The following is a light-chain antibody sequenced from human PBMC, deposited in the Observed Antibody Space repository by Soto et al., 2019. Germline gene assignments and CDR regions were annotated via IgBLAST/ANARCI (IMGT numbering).Light chain of an antibody. CDR3: CSYAGSSFV. CDR1: SSDVGSYNL. Sequence: QSALTQPASVSGSPGQSITVSCTGTSSDVGSYNLVSWYQQHPGKASKLMIYEVSKRPSGVSNRFSGSKSGNTASLTISGLQAEDEADYYCCSYAGSSFVFGTGTKVTVL. J-gene: IGLJ1*01. V-gene: IGLV2-23*02. CDR2: EVS.